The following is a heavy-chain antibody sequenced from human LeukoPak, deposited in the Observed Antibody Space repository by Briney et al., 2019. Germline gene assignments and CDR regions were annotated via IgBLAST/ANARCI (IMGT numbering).Heavy chain of an antibody. J-gene: IGHJ4*02. CDR3: ASPDMVRGVIGYFDY. CDR2: ISSSSSYI. D-gene: IGHD3-10*01. CDR1: GFTFSSYS. Sequence: GGSLRLSCAASGFTFSSYSMNWVRQAPGKGLEWVSSISSSSSYIYYADSVKGRFTISRDNAKNSLYLQMNSLRAEDTAVYYCASPDMVRGVIGYFDYWGQGTLVTVSS. V-gene: IGHV3-21*01.